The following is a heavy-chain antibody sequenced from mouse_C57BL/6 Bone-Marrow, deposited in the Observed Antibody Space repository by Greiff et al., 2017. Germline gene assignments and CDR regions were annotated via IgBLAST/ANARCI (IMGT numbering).Heavy chain of an antibody. D-gene: IGHD1-1*01. Sequence: QVQLQQSGAELVRPGTSVKMSCKASGYTFTNYWIGWVKQRPGHGLEWIGDIYPGGGYTNYNEKFKGKATLTADKSSSTAYMQFGSLTSEDSAIYYCARYYYGSSRYYAMDYWSQGTSVTVSA. J-gene: IGHJ4*01. CDR3: ARYYYGSSRYYAMDY. V-gene: IGHV1-63*01. CDR2: IYPGGGYT. CDR1: GYTFTNYW.